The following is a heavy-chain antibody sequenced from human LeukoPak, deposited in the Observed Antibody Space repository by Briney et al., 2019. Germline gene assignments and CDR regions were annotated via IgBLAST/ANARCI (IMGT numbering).Heavy chain of an antibody. D-gene: IGHD2-8*02. CDR1: GYSFTIYW. V-gene: IGHV5-51*01. Sequence: GESLKISCKGSGYSFTIYWIAWVRQMPGKGLEWMGIIYPGDSDTRYSPSFQGQVTISADKSISTAYLQWSSLKASDTAMYYCARQRPFFSGPYFDYWSQGTLVTVSS. CDR3: ARQRPFFSGPYFDY. J-gene: IGHJ4*02. CDR2: IYPGDSDT.